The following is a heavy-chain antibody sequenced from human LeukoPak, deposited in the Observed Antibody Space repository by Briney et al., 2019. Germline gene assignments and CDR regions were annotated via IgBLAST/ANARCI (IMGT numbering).Heavy chain of an antibody. CDR3: AKDKRGAYCGGDCLSYFDY. V-gene: IGHV3-43*02. J-gene: IGHJ4*02. D-gene: IGHD2-21*02. Sequence: GGSLRLSCAASGFTFSSYAMSWVRQAPGKGLEWVSAISGSGGSTYYADSVKGRFTISRDNSKNSLYLQMNSLRTEDTALYYCAKDKRGAYCGGDCLSYFDYWGQGTLVTVSS. CDR2: ISGSGGST. CDR1: GFTFSSYA.